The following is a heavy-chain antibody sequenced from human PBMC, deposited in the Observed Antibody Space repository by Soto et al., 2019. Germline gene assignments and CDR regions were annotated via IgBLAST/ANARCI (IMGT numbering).Heavy chain of an antibody. J-gene: IGHJ3*02. CDR1: GFTFSSYA. CDR3: ARGPGALDI. Sequence: QVQLVESGGGVVQPGRSLRLSCAASGFTFSSYAMHWVRQAPGKGLEWVAVISYDGSNKYYADSVKGRFTISRDNSKNTLYLQMNSLGAEDTAVYYCARGPGALDIWGQGTMVTVSS. D-gene: IGHD3-10*01. CDR2: ISYDGSNK. V-gene: IGHV3-30-3*01.